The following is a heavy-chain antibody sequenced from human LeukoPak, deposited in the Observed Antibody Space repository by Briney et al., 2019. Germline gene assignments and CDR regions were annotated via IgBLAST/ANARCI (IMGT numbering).Heavy chain of an antibody. V-gene: IGHV4-30-2*01. Sequence: PSQTLSLTCTVSGGSISSGGYYWSWIRQPPGKGLEWIGYIYHSGSTYYNPSLKSRVTISVDRSKNQFSLKLSSVTAADTAVYYCARDGAATVAGYAFDIWGQGTMVTVSS. J-gene: IGHJ3*02. D-gene: IGHD6-19*01. CDR1: GGSISSGGYY. CDR2: IYHSGST. CDR3: ARDGAATVAGYAFDI.